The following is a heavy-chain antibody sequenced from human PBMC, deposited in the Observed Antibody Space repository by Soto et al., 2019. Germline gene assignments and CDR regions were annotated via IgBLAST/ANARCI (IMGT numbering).Heavy chain of an antibody. J-gene: IGHJ3*02. D-gene: IGHD6-13*01. CDR1: GGSISSYY. Sequence: QVQLQESGPGLVKPSETLSLTCTVSGGSISSYYWSWIRQPPGKGLEWIGYIYYSGSTNYNPSLKSRVTISVDTSKNQFSLKLSSVTAADTAVYYCARDHSGYAFDIWGQGTMVTVSS. CDR3: ARDHSGYAFDI. CDR2: IYYSGST. V-gene: IGHV4-59*01.